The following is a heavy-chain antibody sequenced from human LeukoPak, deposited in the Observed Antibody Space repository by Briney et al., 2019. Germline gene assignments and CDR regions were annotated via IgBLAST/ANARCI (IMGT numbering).Heavy chain of an antibody. CDR1: GYTFTSYD. CDR2: MYPNSGNT. D-gene: IGHD1-26*01. CDR3: ARAVTLRGIDY. J-gene: IGHJ4*02. V-gene: IGHV1-8*01. Sequence: GASVKVSCKASGYTFTSYDINWVRQATGQGLERMGWMYPNSGNTGYAQKFQGRVTMTRNTSISTAYMELSSLRSEDTAVYYCARAVTLRGIDYWGQGTLVTVSS.